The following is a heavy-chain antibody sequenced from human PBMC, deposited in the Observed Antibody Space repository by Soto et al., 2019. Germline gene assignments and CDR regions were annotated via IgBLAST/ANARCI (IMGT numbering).Heavy chain of an antibody. V-gene: IGHV4-4*02. CDR2: IYHSGNT. Sequence: SETLSLTCAVSGGSISSSNWWSWVRQPPGKGLEWIGEIYHSGNTHYNPSLKSRVTITRDMSTSTAYMELSSLRSEDTAVYYCAADRTYCGGDCYVDWGQGTLVTVSS. CDR1: GGSISSSNW. J-gene: IGHJ4*02. CDR3: AADRTYCGGDCYVD. D-gene: IGHD2-21*02.